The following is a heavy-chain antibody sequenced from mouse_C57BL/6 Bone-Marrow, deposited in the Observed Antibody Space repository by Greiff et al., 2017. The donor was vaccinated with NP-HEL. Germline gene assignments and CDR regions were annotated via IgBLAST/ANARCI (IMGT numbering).Heavy chain of an antibody. CDR3: ARGGLRSFGDY. CDR2: IHPNSGST. CDR1: GYTFTSYW. V-gene: IGHV1-64*01. Sequence: VQLQQPWAELVKPGASVKLSCKASGYTFTSYWMHWVKQRPGQGLEWIGMIHPNSGSTNYNEKFKSKATLTVDKSSSTAYMQLSSLTSEDSAVYYCARGGLRSFGDYWGQGTSVTVSS. J-gene: IGHJ4*01.